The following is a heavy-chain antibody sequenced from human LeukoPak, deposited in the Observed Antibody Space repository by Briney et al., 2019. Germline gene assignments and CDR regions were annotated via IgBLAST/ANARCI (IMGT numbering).Heavy chain of an antibody. V-gene: IGHV3-21*01. Sequence: GGSLRLSCAASGFTFSSYSMNWVRQAPGKGLEWVSSISSSSSYIYYADSVKGRFTIPRDNAKNSLYLQMNSLRAEDTAVYYCARESGAHGAFDIWGQGTMVTVSS. CDR1: GFTFSSYS. J-gene: IGHJ3*02. CDR2: ISSSSSYI. D-gene: IGHD3-10*01. CDR3: ARESGAHGAFDI.